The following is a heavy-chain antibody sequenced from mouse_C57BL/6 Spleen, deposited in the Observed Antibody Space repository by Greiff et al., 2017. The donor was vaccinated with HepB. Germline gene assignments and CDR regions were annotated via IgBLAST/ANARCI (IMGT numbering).Heavy chain of an antibody. V-gene: IGHV1-82*01. CDR3: ARSRGYYSNSGGYFDY. CDR1: GYAFSSSW. Sequence: QVQLQQSGPELVKPGASVKISCKASGYAFSSSWMNWVKQRPGKGLEWIGRIYPGDGDTNYNGKFKDKATLTADKSSSTAYMQLSSLTSEDSAVYFGARSRGYYSNSGGYFDYWGQGTTLTVSS. J-gene: IGHJ2*01. D-gene: IGHD2-5*01. CDR2: IYPGDGDT.